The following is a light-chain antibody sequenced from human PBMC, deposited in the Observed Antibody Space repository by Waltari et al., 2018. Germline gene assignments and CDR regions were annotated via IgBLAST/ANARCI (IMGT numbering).Light chain of an antibody. CDR2: DAS. CDR1: QTVGSS. CDR3: QHRSNWPPHT. V-gene: IGKV3-11*01. Sequence: EIVLTQSPATLSLSPGERATLSCRASQTVGSSLAWYQHKPGLAPRLIIYDASNRATGIPARFSGSGSGTDFSLSISSLEPDDFAVYYCQHRSNWPPHTFGQGTKLEI. J-gene: IGKJ2*01.